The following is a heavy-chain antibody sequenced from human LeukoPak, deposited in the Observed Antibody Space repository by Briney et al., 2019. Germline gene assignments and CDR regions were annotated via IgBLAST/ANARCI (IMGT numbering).Heavy chain of an antibody. V-gene: IGHV1-46*01. Sequence: ASVKVSCKASGYTFTTNYIHWVRQAPGQGLEWMGVINPSGGSTSYAQKFQGRVTMTRDMSTSTVYMELSSLRSEDTAVYYCARDSDGVNHEVDYWGQGTLVTVSS. CDR2: INPSGGST. D-gene: IGHD2-8*02. CDR1: GYTFTTNY. CDR3: ARDSDGVNHEVDY. J-gene: IGHJ4*02.